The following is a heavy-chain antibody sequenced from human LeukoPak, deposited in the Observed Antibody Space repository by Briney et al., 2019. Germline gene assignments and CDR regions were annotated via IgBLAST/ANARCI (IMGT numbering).Heavy chain of an antibody. CDR1: GFTFSSHD. CDR3: AREGSSYAPSEPFYFDY. Sequence: GGSLRLSCTDSGFTFSSHDMNWVRQAPGKGLEWVSYISSGGYTTRYADSVKGRFIIARDNAKNSLYLQMNSLRAEDTAVYYCAREGSSYAPSEPFYFDYWGQGTLVTVSS. CDR2: ISSGGYTT. V-gene: IGHV3-48*03. J-gene: IGHJ4*02. D-gene: IGHD3-10*01.